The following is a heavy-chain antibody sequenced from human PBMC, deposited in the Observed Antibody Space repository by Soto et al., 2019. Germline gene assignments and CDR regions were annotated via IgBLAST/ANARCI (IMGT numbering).Heavy chain of an antibody. CDR3: ARNPSGQWAVPLYCGL. Sequence: LRLSCVASGFSISNYEMNWVRQAPGKGLEWVSYISGSGSTVYYADSVKGRFTISRDNAKNSVYLQINTLRVEDTAIYYCARNPSGQWAVPLYCGLWGQGTLVTVSS. CDR2: ISGSGSTV. J-gene: IGHJ4*02. V-gene: IGHV3-48*03. CDR1: GFSISNYE. D-gene: IGHD3-10*01.